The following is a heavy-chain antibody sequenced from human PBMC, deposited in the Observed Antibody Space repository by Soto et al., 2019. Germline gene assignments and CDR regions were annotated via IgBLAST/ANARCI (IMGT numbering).Heavy chain of an antibody. CDR3: ARAAMGGSSWPFDY. J-gene: IGHJ4*02. CDR2: IYHSGST. Sequence: SETLSLTCAVSGGSISSSNWWSWVRPPPGKGLEWIGEIYHSGSTNYNPSLKSRVTISVGKSKNQFSLKLSSVTAADTAVYYCARAAMGGSSWPFDYWGQGTLVTVSS. D-gene: IGHD6-13*01. V-gene: IGHV4-4*02. CDR1: GGSISSSNW.